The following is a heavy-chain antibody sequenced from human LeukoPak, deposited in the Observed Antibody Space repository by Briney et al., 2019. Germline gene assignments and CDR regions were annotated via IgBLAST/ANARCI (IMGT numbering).Heavy chain of an antibody. CDR3: ARDKEVTTSGYYYYYMDV. V-gene: IGHV4-34*01. Sequence: SETLSLTCAVYGGPFSGYYWSWIRQPPGKGLEWIGEINHSGSTNYNPSLKSRVTISVDTSKNQFSLQLNSVTPEDTAVYYCARDKEVTTSGYYYYYMDVWGKGTTVTVSS. CDR2: INHSGST. D-gene: IGHD4-17*01. CDR1: GGPFSGYY. J-gene: IGHJ6*03.